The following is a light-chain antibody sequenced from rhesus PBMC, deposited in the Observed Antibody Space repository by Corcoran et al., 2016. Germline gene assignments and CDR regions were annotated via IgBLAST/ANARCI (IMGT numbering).Light chain of an antibody. J-gene: IGKJ4*01. V-gene: IGKV1-74*01. CDR1: ENVNNY. Sequence: DIQMTQSPSSLSASVGDRVTITCRASENVNNYLNLYQQKPGKAPKLLIYKASTLQSGVPSRVSGNGSGTDYTFTISSLQPEDVATYYCQHGYGTPLTFGGGTKVELK. CDR3: QHGYGTPLT. CDR2: KAS.